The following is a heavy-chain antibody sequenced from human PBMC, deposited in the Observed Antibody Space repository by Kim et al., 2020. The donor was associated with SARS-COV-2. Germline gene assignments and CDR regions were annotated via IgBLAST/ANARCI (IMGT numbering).Heavy chain of an antibody. J-gene: IGHJ4*02. D-gene: IGHD1-1*01. Sequence: SKYYVASVKGQFTISRDNSKNTLMLQKNSLSDGETAMYYGAKDQKLRFDYWGQGTLVTVSA. CDR2: SK. V-gene: IGHV3-23*01. CDR3: AKDQKLRFDY.